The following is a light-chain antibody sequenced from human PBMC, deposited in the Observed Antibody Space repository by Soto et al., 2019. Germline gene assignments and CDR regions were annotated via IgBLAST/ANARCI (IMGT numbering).Light chain of an antibody. J-gene: IGLJ2*01. CDR1: SSDVGGYNY. V-gene: IGLV2-14*01. Sequence: QSALTQPASVSGSPGQSITISCTGTSSDVGGYNYVSWYQHHPDKAPKLIIYAVSNRPSGVSNRFSGSKSGNTASLTISGXQXXXXXXXXXSSXTTNSGLVVFGGGTKLTVL. CDR3: SSXTTNSGLVV. CDR2: AVS.